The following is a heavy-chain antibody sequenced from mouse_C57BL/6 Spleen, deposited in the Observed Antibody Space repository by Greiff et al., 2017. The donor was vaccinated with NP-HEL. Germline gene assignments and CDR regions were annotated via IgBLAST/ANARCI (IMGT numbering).Heavy chain of an antibody. CDR3: ATDGYYGASAWFAY. Sequence: EVQLQESGPGLVKPSQSLSLTCSVTGYSITSGYFWNWIRQIPGNQLEWMGYISYDGSNNYNPSLKNRISITRDTSKNQFFLKLNSVTTEDTATYYCATDGYYGASAWFAYWGQGTLVTVSA. D-gene: IGHD2-3*01. V-gene: IGHV3-6*01. CDR2: ISYDGSN. CDR1: GYSITSGYF. J-gene: IGHJ3*01.